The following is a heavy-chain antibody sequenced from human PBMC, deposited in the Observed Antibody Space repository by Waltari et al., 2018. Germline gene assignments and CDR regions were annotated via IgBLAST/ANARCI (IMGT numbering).Heavy chain of an antibody. V-gene: IGHV1-46*01. J-gene: IGHJ6*02. CDR3: ALDRGALWMDV. D-gene: IGHD2-21*01. Sequence: QVQLVQSGDEVKKPGASVTISCQTSEYTFTSSYIHWVRQAPGQGLEWMGIINPSGGSTIYAQKFQGRVTMTRDTATSTVYRELSSLRSEDTAVYYCALDRGALWMDVWGQGTTVTVSS. CDR2: INPSGGST. CDR1: EYTFTSSY.